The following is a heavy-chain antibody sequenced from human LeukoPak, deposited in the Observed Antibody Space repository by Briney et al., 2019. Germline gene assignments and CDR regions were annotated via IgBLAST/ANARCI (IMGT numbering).Heavy chain of an antibody. Sequence: GGSLRLSCAASGFPFSSHWMHWVRQVPGKGLVWVSHISTDGTTTNYADSVKGRFTISRDNAKDTLYLQLKSLRAEDTAIYYCARSLGYSSGGWGQGTLVTVSS. CDR2: ISTDGTTT. CDR1: GFPFSSHW. V-gene: IGHV3-74*01. J-gene: IGHJ4*02. D-gene: IGHD2-15*01. CDR3: ARSLGYSSGG.